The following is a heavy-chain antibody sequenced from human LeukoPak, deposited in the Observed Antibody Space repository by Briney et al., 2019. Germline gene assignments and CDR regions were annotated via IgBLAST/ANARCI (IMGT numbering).Heavy chain of an antibody. Sequence: GGSLRLSCAASGFTFSTYGMHWVRQAPGKGLEWVTVIWYDGSNKYYADSVKGRFTISRDNSKNTLYLQMNSLRAEDTAVYYCAKDLRSYYYDSSGDPSFHFDYWGQGTLVTVSS. CDR1: GFTFSTYG. D-gene: IGHD3-22*01. CDR2: IWYDGSNK. V-gene: IGHV3-33*06. CDR3: AKDLRSYYYDSSGDPSFHFDY. J-gene: IGHJ4*02.